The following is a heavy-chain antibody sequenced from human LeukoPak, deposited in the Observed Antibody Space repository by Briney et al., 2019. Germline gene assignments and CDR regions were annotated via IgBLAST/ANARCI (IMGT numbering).Heavy chain of an antibody. J-gene: IGHJ3*02. CDR1: GGSISSGGYY. Sequence: SETLSLTCTVSGGSISSGGYYWSWIRQHPGKGLEWIGYIYYSGSTYYNPSLKSRVTISVDTSKNQFSLKLSSVTAADTAVYYCARPSQIAAVAGEDAFDIWGQGTMVTVSS. V-gene: IGHV4-31*03. D-gene: IGHD6-19*01. CDR2: IYYSGST. CDR3: ARPSQIAAVAGEDAFDI.